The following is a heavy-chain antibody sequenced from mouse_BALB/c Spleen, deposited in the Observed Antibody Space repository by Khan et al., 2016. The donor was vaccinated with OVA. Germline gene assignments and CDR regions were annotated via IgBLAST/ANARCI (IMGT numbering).Heavy chain of an antibody. CDR2: IWAGGNK. CDR3: AKDPHYYGLEY. Sequence: VQLQESGPGLVAPSQTLSISCTVSGFSLTDYAVSWIRQPPGKGLEWLGLIWAGGNKYYYSELYSRLSIIKYNSNSQVFLKVNNLQTDDTARYYCAKDPHYYGLEYWGQGTSVTVAS. J-gene: IGHJ4*01. V-gene: IGHV2-6-5*01. CDR1: GFSLTDYA.